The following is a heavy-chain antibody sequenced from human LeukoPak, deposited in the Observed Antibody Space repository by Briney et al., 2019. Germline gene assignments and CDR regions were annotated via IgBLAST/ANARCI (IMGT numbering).Heavy chain of an antibody. V-gene: IGHV3-74*01. J-gene: IGHJ4*02. CDR2: INSDGRST. D-gene: IGHD3-10*01. Sequence: PGGSLRLSFAASGLTSSSYWMHWVRQAPGKGLVWVSRINSDGRSTSYADSVKGRLTISRDNAKNSLYLEMNSLRAEDTTVYYCARDRWFGDYWGQGTLVTVSS. CDR3: ARDRWFGDY. CDR1: GLTSSSYW.